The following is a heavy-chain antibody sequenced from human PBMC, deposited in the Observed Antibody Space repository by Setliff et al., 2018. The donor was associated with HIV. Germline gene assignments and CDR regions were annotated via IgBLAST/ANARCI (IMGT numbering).Heavy chain of an antibody. D-gene: IGHD1-1*01. CDR1: GGSISSHY. Sequence: SETLSLTCTVSGGSISSHYWTWIRQPPGKELEWIGSIYYSGSPNYNPSLQSRVTISVDTSKNQFSLMLGSMTAADTAVYYCARERLSRLGFDYWGQGTLVTVSS. CDR3: ARERLSRLGFDY. J-gene: IGHJ4*02. V-gene: IGHV4-59*11. CDR2: IYYSGSP.